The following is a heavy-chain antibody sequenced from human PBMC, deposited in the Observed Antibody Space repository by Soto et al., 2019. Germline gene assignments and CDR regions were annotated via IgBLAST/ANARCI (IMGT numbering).Heavy chain of an antibody. CDR1: GGSISSYY. CDR3: AREPNEGGYYYYGMDV. D-gene: IGHD2-8*01. V-gene: IGHV4-59*01. J-gene: IGHJ6*02. Sequence: PSETLSLTCTVSGGSISSYYWSWIRQPPGKGLEWIGYIYYSGSTNYNPSLKSRVTISVDTSKNQFSLKLSSVTAADTAVYYCAREPNEGGYYYYGMDVWGQGTTVTVSS. CDR2: IYYSGST.